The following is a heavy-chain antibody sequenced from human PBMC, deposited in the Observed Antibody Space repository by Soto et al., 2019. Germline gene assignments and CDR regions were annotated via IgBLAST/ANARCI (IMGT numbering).Heavy chain of an antibody. CDR3: AKDQGSSWYEIDY. V-gene: IGHV3-23*01. CDR2: ISGSGGST. CDR1: GFTFSYYA. D-gene: IGHD6-13*01. Sequence: GGSLRLSCAASGFTFSYYAMNWIRQAPGKGLEWVSTISGSGGSTYYADSVKGRFTISRDNSKNTLYLQMNSLRAEDAAVYYCAKDQGSSWYEIDYWGQGTLVTVSS. J-gene: IGHJ4*02.